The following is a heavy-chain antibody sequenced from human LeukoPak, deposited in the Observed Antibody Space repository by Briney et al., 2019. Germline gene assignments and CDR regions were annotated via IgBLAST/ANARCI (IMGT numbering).Heavy chain of an antibody. D-gene: IGHD5-12*01. CDR2: ISSSSSYI. J-gene: IGHJ6*02. Sequence: GGSLRLSCAASGFTFSSYSMNWVRQAPGKGLEWVSSISSSSSYIYYADSVKGRFTISRDNAKNSLYLQMNSLRAEDAAVYYCARDLRGYSGYDPSPFALGYYYYGMDVWGQGTTVTVSS. V-gene: IGHV3-21*01. CDR3: ARDLRGYSGYDPSPFALGYYYYGMDV. CDR1: GFTFSSYS.